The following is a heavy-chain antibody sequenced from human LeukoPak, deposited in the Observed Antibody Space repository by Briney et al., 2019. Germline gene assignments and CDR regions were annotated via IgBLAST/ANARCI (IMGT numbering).Heavy chain of an antibody. CDR3: AKGAIFGVVTDAEHFHH. Sequence: GGSLRLSCAASGFTVSSNYMHWVRQAPGKGLEWVAFMRYDGSNKYYADSVKGRFTISRDTSKNTLYLQMTSLRAEDTALYYCAKGAIFGVVTDAEHFHHWGQGTLVTVSS. CDR2: MRYDGSNK. D-gene: IGHD3-3*01. CDR1: GFTVSSNY. V-gene: IGHV3-30*02. J-gene: IGHJ1*01.